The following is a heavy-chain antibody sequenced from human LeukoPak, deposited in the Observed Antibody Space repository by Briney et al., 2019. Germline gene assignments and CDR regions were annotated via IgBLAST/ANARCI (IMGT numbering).Heavy chain of an antibody. CDR2: IRSKAYGGTT. D-gene: IGHD2-2*01. CDR3: TSCYCSSTSCYPFDY. CDR1: GFTFSSYA. V-gene: IGHV3-49*03. J-gene: IGHJ4*02. Sequence: GGSLRLSCAASGFTFSSYAMTWIRQAPGKGLEWVGFIRSKAYGGTTEYAASVKGRFTISRDDSKSIAYLQMNSLKTEDTAVYYCTSCYCSSTSCYPFDYWGQGTLVTVSS.